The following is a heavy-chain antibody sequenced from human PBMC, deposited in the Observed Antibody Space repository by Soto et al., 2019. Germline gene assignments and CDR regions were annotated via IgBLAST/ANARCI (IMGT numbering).Heavy chain of an antibody. V-gene: IGHV4-59*01. CDR2: IYYSGST. Sequence: SETLSLTCTVSGGSISSYYWSWIRQPPGKGLEWIGYIYYSGSTNYNPSLKSRVTISVDTSKNQFSLKLSSVTAADTAVYYCARGGHYGSGQYYYYHYRMDVWGQGATVTVSS. D-gene: IGHD3-10*01. J-gene: IGHJ6*02. CDR3: ARGGHYGSGQYYYYHYRMDV. CDR1: GGSISSYY.